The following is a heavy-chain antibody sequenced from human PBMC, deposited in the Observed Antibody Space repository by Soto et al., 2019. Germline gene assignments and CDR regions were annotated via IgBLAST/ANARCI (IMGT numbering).Heavy chain of an antibody. V-gene: IGHV4-31*03. CDR3: ARAFPGELLSPAPDY. CDR2: IYYSGST. D-gene: IGHD3-10*01. Sequence: PSETLSLTCTVSGGSISSGGYYWSWIRQHPGKGLEWIGYIYYSGSTYYNPSLKSRVTISVDTSKNQFSLKLSSVTAADTAVYYCARAFPGELLSPAPDYWGQGTLVTVSS. J-gene: IGHJ4*02. CDR1: GGSISSGGYY.